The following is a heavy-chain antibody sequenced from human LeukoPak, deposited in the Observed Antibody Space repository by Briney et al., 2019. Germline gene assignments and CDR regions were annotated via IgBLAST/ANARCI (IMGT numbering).Heavy chain of an antibody. CDR2: IYYSGSA. CDR3: AREATVYGDYDAFDI. Sequence: SETLSLTCTVSGGSISSSSYYWGWIRQPPGKGLEWIGSIYYSGSAYYNPSLKSRVTISVDTSKNQFSLKLSSVTAADTAVYYCAREATVYGDYDAFDIWGQGTMITVSS. CDR1: GGSISSSSYY. V-gene: IGHV4-39*07. D-gene: IGHD4-17*01. J-gene: IGHJ3*02.